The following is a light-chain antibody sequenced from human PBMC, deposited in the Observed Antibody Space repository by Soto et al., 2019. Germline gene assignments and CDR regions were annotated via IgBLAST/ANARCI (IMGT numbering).Light chain of an antibody. Sequence: QSVLTQPPSVSAAPGQKVTVSCSGSSSNIGNNHVSWYQHLPGTAPKVLIYDNNKRPSGIPDRFSGSKSATSATLDITGLQAGDEADYYCGSWDRSLRGWVFGGGTKLTVL. V-gene: IGLV1-51*01. J-gene: IGLJ3*02. CDR1: SSNIGNNH. CDR2: DNN. CDR3: GSWDRSLRGWV.